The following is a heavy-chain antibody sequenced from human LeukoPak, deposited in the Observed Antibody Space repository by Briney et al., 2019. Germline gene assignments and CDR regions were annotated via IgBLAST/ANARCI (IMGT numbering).Heavy chain of an antibody. V-gene: IGHV5-51*01. Sequence: GESLKISCKGSGYRFTSYWIGWVRQIPGKGLEWMAIIVPADSDIRYSPSFQGQVTISADKSISTAYLQWSSLKASDTAMYYCARSLTAAAGDYWGQGTLVTVSS. CDR3: ARSLTAAAGDY. CDR2: IVPADSDI. D-gene: IGHD6-25*01. J-gene: IGHJ4*02. CDR1: GYRFTSYW.